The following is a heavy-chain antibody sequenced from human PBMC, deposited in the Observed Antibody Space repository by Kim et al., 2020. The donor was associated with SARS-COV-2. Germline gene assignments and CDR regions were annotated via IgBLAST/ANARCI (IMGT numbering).Heavy chain of an antibody. J-gene: IGHJ4*02. D-gene: IGHD4-17*01. CDR3: ARPHSGVTRSGSFDY. V-gene: IGHV3-30*07. Sequence: DSVKGRFTISRDNSKNTLYLQRNSLRAEDTAVYYCARPHSGVTRSGSFDYWGQGTLVTVSS.